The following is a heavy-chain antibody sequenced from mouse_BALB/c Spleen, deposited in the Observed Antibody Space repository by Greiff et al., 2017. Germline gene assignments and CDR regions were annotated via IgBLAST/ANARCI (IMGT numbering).Heavy chain of an antibody. V-gene: IGHV3-2*02. Sequence: EVQLQESGPGLVKPSQSLSLTCTVTGYSITSDYAWNWIRQFPGNKLEWMGYISYSGSTSYNPSLKSRISITRDTSKNQFFLQLNSVTTEDTATYYCAGTYYGSSYRTYYFDYWGQGTTLTVSS. D-gene: IGHD1-1*01. J-gene: IGHJ2*01. CDR1: GYSITSDYA. CDR2: ISYSGST. CDR3: AGTYYGSSYRTYYFDY.